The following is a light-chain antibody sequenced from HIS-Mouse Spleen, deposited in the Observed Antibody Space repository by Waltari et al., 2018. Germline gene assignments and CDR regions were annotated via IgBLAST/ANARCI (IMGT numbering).Light chain of an antibody. CDR1: QSVLYSSNNKNY. V-gene: IGKV4-1*01. J-gene: IGKJ2*01. CDR2: WAS. CDR3: QQYYSTPYT. Sequence: DIVMTQSPDSLAVSLGARATINCKSSQSVLYSSNNKNYLAWYQQKPGQPPKLLIYWASTLESGVPERFSGSGSGTDFTLTISSLQAEDVAVYYCQQYYSTPYTFGQGTKLEIK.